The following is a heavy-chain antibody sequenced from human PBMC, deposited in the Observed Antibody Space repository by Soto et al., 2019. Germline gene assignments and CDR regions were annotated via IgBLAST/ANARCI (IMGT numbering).Heavy chain of an antibody. CDR2: LHTGGNT. Sequence: SETLSLTCTVSGISITGYHWTCIRQPAGVGMEWIGRLHTGGNTKYNPPLNSRVTMSVDTSKNQFSLHLNSGTAEDTALYYCAWEYSYHLEPWGQGTLVTVSS. CDR3: AWEYSYHLEP. J-gene: IGHJ5*02. D-gene: IGHD5-18*01. CDR1: GISITGYH. V-gene: IGHV4-4*07.